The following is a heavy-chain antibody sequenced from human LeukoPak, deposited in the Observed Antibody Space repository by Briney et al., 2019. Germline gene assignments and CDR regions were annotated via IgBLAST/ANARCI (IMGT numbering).Heavy chain of an antibody. J-gene: IGHJ6*04. D-gene: IGHD3-10*02. CDR3: AELGITMIGGV. CDR1: GFTFSSYE. Sequence: GVSLRLSGAASGFTFSSYEMNWVRQAPGKGLEWVTYISSSGSTIYYADSVKGRFTISRDNAKNSLYLQMNSLRAEDAAVYYCAELGITMIGGVWGKGTTVTISS. CDR2: ISSSGSTI. V-gene: IGHV3-48*03.